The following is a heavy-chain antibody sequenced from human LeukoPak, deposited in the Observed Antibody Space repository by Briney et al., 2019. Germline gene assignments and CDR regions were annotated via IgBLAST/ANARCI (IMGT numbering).Heavy chain of an antibody. Sequence: EASVKVSCKASGGTFSSYAISWVRQAPGQRLEWMGWINAGNGNTKYSQKFQGRVTITRDTSASTAYMELSSLRFEDTAVYYCARDRSGSYWFDYWGQGTLVTVSS. CDR1: GGTFSSYA. V-gene: IGHV1-3*01. J-gene: IGHJ5*01. CDR3: ARDRSGSYWFDY. CDR2: INAGNGNT. D-gene: IGHD1-26*01.